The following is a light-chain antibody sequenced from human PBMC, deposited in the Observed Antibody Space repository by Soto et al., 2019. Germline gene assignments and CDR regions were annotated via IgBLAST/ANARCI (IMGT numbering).Light chain of an antibody. Sequence: EIVLTQSPATLSLSPGERATLSCRASQSVSSRYLAWYQQKPGQAPRLLIYGASNRATGIPDRFSGSGSGTEFTLTISSLQSEDSAVYHCQQYNNWPPITFGQGTRLEIK. V-gene: IGKV3D-15*01. CDR1: QSVSSRY. CDR3: QQYNNWPPIT. CDR2: GAS. J-gene: IGKJ5*01.